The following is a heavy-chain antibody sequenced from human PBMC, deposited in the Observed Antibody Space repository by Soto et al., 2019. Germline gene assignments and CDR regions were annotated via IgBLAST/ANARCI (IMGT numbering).Heavy chain of an antibody. J-gene: IGHJ4*02. Sequence: QVQLVQSGAEVKKPGASVKVSCKASGYTFTSYGISWVRQAPGQGLEWMGWISAYNGNTNYAQKLQGRVTMTTDTSSSTAYMELRSRRSDDTAVYYCARELGVDTAMVDFDYWGQGTLVTVSS. V-gene: IGHV1-18*01. CDR1: GYTFTSYG. D-gene: IGHD5-18*01. CDR2: ISAYNGNT. CDR3: ARELGVDTAMVDFDY.